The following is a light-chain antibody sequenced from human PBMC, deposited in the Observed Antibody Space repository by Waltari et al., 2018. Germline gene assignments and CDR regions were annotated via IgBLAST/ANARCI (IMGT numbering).Light chain of an antibody. CDR1: QSIGNN. J-gene: IGKJ2*02. CDR3: QQYNTWPPST. CDR2: GAS. V-gene: IGKV3-15*01. Sequence: EIVMTQSPAALSVSPGERATLSCRASQSIGNNLAWYQHKPGQPPSLLISGASTRATGVPARFSGSGSGTEFTLTISSLQSEDSAIYFCQQYNTWPPSTFGQGTKLEIK.